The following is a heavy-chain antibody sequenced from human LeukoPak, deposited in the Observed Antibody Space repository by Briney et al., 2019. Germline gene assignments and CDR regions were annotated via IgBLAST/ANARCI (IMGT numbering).Heavy chain of an antibody. CDR2: IWYDGSNK. CDR3: AKTYGYSYGHIDY. CDR1: GFTFSSYG. D-gene: IGHD5-18*01. Sequence: GGSLRLSCAAAGFTFSSYGMHWVRQAPGKELEGVAVIWYDGSNKYYADSVKGRFTISRDNSKNTLYLQMNSLRAEDTAVYYCAKTYGYSYGHIDYWGQGTLVTVSS. V-gene: IGHV3-33*06. J-gene: IGHJ4*02.